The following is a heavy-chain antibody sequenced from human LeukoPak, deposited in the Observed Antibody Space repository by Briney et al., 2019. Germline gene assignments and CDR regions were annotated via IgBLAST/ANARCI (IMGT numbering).Heavy chain of an antibody. V-gene: IGHV4-34*01. CDR3: ARPRSYYYGSGSPYDY. D-gene: IGHD3-10*01. J-gene: IGHJ4*02. Sequence: PSETLSLTCAVYGGSFSGYYWSWIRQPPGKGLEWIGEINHSGSTNYNPSLKSRVTISVDTSKNQFSLKLSSVTAADTAVYYCARPRSYYYGSGSPYDYWGQGTLVTVSS. CDR1: GGSFSGYY. CDR2: INHSGST.